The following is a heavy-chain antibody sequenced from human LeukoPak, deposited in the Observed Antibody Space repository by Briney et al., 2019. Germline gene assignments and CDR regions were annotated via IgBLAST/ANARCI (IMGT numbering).Heavy chain of an antibody. CDR2: MNPNSGNT. V-gene: IGHV1-8*01. J-gene: IGHJ4*02. CDR1: GYTFTSYD. D-gene: IGHD1-26*01. CDR3: ARKVGANYYFDY. Sequence: ASVKVSCKASGYTFTSYDINWARQATGQGLEWMGWMNPNSGNTGYAQKFQGRVTMTRNTSISTAYMELGSLRSEDTAVYYRARKVGANYYFDYWGQGTLVTVSS.